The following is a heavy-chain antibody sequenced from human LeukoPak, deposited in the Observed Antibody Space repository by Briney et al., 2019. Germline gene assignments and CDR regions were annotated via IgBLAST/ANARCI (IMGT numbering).Heavy chain of an antibody. D-gene: IGHD3-22*01. J-gene: IGHJ5*02. CDR2: ISSSSSYR. Sequence: GGSLRLSCAASGFTFSSYSMNWVRQAPGKGLEWVSSISSSSSYRYYADSVKGRFTISRDNAKNSLYLQMNSLRAEDTAVYYCARDGNYYDSSGYLKFDPWGQGTLVTVSS. CDR1: GFTFSSYS. CDR3: ARDGNYYDSSGYLKFDP. V-gene: IGHV3-21*01.